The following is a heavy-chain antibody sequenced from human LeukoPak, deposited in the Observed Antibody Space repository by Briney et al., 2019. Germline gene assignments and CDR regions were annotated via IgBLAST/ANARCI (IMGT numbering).Heavy chain of an antibody. CDR3: ARTRGYSYGYLGY. D-gene: IGHD5-18*01. J-gene: IGHJ4*02. Sequence: KPSETLSLTCTVSGYSISSGYYWGWIRQPPGKGLEWIGYIYYSGSTNYNPSLKSRVTISLDTSKNQFSLKLNSVTAADTAVYYCARTRGYSYGYLGYWGQGTLVTVSS. V-gene: IGHV4-38-2*02. CDR1: GYSISSGYY. CDR2: IYYSGST.